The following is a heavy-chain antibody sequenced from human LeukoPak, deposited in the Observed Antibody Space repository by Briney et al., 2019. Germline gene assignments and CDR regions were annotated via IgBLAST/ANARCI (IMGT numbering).Heavy chain of an antibody. CDR2: IYYSGST. D-gene: IGHD4-23*01. J-gene: IGHJ4*02. CDR3: ARTPTKYTVVNQPYTRPYYFDY. Sequence: SETLSLTCTVYGGSFSGYYWSWIRQPPGKGLEWIGYIYYSGSTNYNPSLKSRVTISVDTSKNQFSLKLSSVTAADTAVYYCARTPTKYTVVNQPYTRPYYFDYWGQGTLVTVSS. V-gene: IGHV4-59*08. CDR1: GGSFSGYY.